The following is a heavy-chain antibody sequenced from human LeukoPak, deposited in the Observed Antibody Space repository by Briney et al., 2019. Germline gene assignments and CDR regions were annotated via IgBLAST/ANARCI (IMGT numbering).Heavy chain of an antibody. CDR3: PRFQSRYENLRGDI. CDR1: GGSMSSGDYY. Sequence: SETLSLTCTVSGGSMSSGDYYYTWIRQPPGKGLEWIGFIYNSGSPYYIPSLKSRSTISIDTSKNQFSLKLRSVTAADTAVYYCPRFQSRYENLRGDIWGPGTMVTVFS. D-gene: IGHD3-16*02. V-gene: IGHV4-30-4*08. CDR2: IYNSGSP. J-gene: IGHJ3*02.